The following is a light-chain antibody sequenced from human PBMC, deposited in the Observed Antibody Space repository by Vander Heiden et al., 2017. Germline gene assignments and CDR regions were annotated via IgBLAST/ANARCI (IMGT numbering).Light chain of an antibody. V-gene: IGLV1-51*01. CDR1: SSNIGSTY. CDR2: DNN. CDR3: GTWDTSLSVVV. Sequence: QSVLTQPPSVSAPPGQKVTIPCSGSSSNIGSTYVSWYQQLPGTAPKLLIYDNNKRPSGIPDRFSGSKSGTSATLGITGVQTGDEADYYCGTWDTSLSVVVFGGGTKLTVL. J-gene: IGLJ2*01.